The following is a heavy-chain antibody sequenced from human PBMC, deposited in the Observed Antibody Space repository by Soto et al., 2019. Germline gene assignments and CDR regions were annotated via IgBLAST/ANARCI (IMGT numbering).Heavy chain of an antibody. V-gene: IGHV4-59*02. J-gene: IGHJ3*02. CDR2: TSHSGST. CDR3: VTGSGSSTSDAFDI. D-gene: IGHD3-10*01. Sequence: SETLSLTCTVFGGSVTTYYWTWIRQPPGKGLEWIGFTSHSGSTNYNPSLKSRVTMSVDTSKNQFSLKLNPVTAADTAVYYCVTGSGSSTSDAFDIWDRGTMVTVS. CDR1: GGSVTTYY.